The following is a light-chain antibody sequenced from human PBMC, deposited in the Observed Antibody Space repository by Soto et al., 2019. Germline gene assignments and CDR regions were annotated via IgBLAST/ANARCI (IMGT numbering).Light chain of an antibody. CDR1: QDIGYY. CDR3: QKFDSTPPLT. CDR2: EAF. V-gene: IGKV1-27*01. Sequence: DVQMTQSPSTLSASVGDRVTITCRASQDIGYYLAWYQQRPGKVPKLPISEAFNLKSGIPSRFSGSASGTEFTLTISSLQPEDVATYYCQKFDSTPPLTFGPGTKVDIK. J-gene: IGKJ3*01.